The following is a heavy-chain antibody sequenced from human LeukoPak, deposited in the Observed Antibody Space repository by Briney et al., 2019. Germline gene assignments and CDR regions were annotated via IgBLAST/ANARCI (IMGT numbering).Heavy chain of an antibody. J-gene: IGHJ3*02. CDR1: GFTFSDYY. CDR3: ARDDPSAATTFDI. D-gene: IGHD2-15*01. V-gene: IGHV3-11*04. Sequence: GGSLRLSCAASGFTFSDYYMNWIRQAPGKALEWVSYLRRRGSNIYYTDSAKGGFNISRDNAKNSMYLQMTSLRAEDTAVYFCARDDPSAATTFDIWGQGTMVTVSS. CDR2: LRRRGSNI.